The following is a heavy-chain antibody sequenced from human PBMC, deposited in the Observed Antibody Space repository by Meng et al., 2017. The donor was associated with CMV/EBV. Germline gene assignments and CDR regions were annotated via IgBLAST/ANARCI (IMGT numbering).Heavy chain of an antibody. CDR3: ARCLKSYRGAWFDP. J-gene: IGHJ5*02. V-gene: IGHV4-34*01. CDR2: INHSGST. D-gene: IGHD1-1*01. CDR1: GGSFSGYY. Sequence: VCGGSFSGYYWSWLRQPPGKGLGWIGEINHSGSTNYNPSLKSRVTISVDTSKNQFSLKLSSVTAADTAVYYCARCLKSYRGAWFDPWGQGTLVTVSS.